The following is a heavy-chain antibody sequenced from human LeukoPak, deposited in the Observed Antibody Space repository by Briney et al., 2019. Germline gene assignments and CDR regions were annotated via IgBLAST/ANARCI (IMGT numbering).Heavy chain of an antibody. CDR1: GGSVNSGSYY. Sequence: SETLSLTCTVSGGSVNSGSYYWSCIRQPPGKGLEWIGYIYYSGSTNYNPSLKSRVTISVDTSKNQFSLKLSSVTAADTAVYYCARRGTAMAQGAFDIWAQGTMVTVSS. D-gene: IGHD5-18*01. V-gene: IGHV4-61*01. CDR3: ARRGTAMAQGAFDI. CDR2: IYYSGST. J-gene: IGHJ3*02.